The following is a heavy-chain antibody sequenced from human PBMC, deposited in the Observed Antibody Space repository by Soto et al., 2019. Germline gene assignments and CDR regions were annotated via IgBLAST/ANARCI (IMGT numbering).Heavy chain of an antibody. V-gene: IGHV3-23*01. Sequence: GGSLRLSCAASGFTFGSYAMIWFRQAPGKGLEWVSGLYGSGGGIHYADSVKGRFTISRDNSAYSVYLQMNSLRVEDTAVYYCAKDAVSGDGVWLAHDWGQGTVVTVSS. J-gene: IGHJ4*02. D-gene: IGHD3-16*01. CDR2: LYGSGGGI. CDR3: AKDAVSGDGVWLAHD. CDR1: GFTFGSYA.